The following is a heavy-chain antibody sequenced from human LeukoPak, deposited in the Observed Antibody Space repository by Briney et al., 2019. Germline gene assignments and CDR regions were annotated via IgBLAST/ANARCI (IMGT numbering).Heavy chain of an antibody. Sequence: ASVKVSCKASGHTFTGYYMHWVRQAPGQGLEWMGWISAYNGNTNYAQKLQGRVTMTTDTSTSTAYMELRSLRSDDTAVYYCARYPLPGDGDYEGYWGQGTLVTVSS. CDR1: GHTFTGYY. CDR2: ISAYNGNT. V-gene: IGHV1-18*04. D-gene: IGHD4-17*01. J-gene: IGHJ4*02. CDR3: ARYPLPGDGDYEGY.